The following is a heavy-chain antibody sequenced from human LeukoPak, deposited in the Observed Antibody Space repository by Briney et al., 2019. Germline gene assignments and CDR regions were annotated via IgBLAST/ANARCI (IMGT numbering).Heavy chain of an antibody. Sequence: PGRSLRLSYSASGFTFSSYPIHGVRQAPGKGREGVPFIYYDGSNKYVADSVKGRFTISRDNSKNTLYLQMNGLRAEDTAVYYCAKDGCRITSCHVLVDPWGQGTLVTVSS. CDR1: GFTFSSYP. J-gene: IGHJ5*02. CDR3: AKDGCRITSCHVLVDP. D-gene: IGHD2-2*01. CDR2: IYYDGSNK. V-gene: IGHV3-30*18.